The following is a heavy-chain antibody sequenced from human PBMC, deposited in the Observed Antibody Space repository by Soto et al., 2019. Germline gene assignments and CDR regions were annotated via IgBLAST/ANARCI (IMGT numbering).Heavy chain of an antibody. CDR3: ARVSGANYDFWSGYSGFAYYGMDV. CDR2: INHSGST. CDR1: GGSFSGHY. V-gene: IGHV4-34*01. Sequence: PSETLSLTCAVYGGSFSGHYWSWIRQPPGKGLEWIGEINHSGSTNYNPSLKSRVTISVDSFKKQFSLKLSSVTAADTAVYYCARVSGANYDFWSGYSGFAYYGMDVWGQRTTVTVSS. D-gene: IGHD3-3*01. J-gene: IGHJ6*02.